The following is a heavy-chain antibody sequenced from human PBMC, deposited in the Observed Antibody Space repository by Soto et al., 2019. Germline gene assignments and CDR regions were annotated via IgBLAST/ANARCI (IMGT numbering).Heavy chain of an antibody. Sequence: EVQLVESGGGLVQPGVSLRLSCAASGFTFSSYAMHWVRQAPGKGLEYVSAITSNGGNTDYASSVKGRFTISRDNSKNPLFFQMGRLRAGELAVYFCARPIPFCYGIDLRGQGATVTVSS. V-gene: IGHV3-64*01. D-gene: IGHD3-3*02. CDR1: GFTFSSYA. CDR3: ARPIPFCYGIDL. J-gene: IGHJ6*02. CDR2: ITSNGGNT.